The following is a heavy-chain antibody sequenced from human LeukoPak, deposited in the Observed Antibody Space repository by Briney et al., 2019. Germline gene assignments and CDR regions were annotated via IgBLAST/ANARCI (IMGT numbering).Heavy chain of an antibody. CDR1: GGSISSSSYY. D-gene: IGHD3-3*01. CDR3: ASFWSGYYIFDY. V-gene: IGHV4-39*01. CDR2: IYYSGST. J-gene: IGHJ4*02. Sequence: SETLSLTRTVSGGSISSSSYYWGWIRQPPGKGLEWIGSIYYSGSTYYNPSLKSRVTISVDTSKNQFSLKLSSVTAADTAVYYCASFWSGYYIFDYWGQGTLVTVSS.